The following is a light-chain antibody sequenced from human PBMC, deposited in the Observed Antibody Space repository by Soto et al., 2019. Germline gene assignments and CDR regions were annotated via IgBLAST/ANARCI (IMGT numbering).Light chain of an antibody. V-gene: IGKV3-20*01. CDR2: GAS. CDR3: QQYDSSPVT. Sequence: EIVLTQSPGTLSLSPGERATLSCRASQSVSSNYLAWYQQKPGQAPRLLIYGASSRATGIPDRFSGSGSGTDFTLNISRLEPEDFAVYYCQQYDSSPVTFGQGTKVEIK. J-gene: IGKJ1*01. CDR1: QSVSSNY.